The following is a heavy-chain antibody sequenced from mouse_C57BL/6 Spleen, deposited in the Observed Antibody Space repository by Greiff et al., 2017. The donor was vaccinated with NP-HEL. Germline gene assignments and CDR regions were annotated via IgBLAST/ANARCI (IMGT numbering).Heavy chain of an antibody. Sequence: QVQLQQSGAELVRPGASVKLSCKASGYTFTDYYINWVKQRPGQGLEWIARIYPGSGNTYYNEKFKGKATLTAEKSSSTAYMQLSSLTSEDSAVYFCARSGGHYWGQGTTLTVSS. CDR1: GYTFTDYY. CDR3: ARSGGHY. D-gene: IGHD3-1*01. J-gene: IGHJ2*01. V-gene: IGHV1-76*01. CDR2: IYPGSGNT.